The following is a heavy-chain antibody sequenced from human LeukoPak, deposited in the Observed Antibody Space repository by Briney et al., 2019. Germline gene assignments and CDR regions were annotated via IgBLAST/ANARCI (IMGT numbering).Heavy chain of an antibody. V-gene: IGHV1-8*01. D-gene: IGHD3-3*01. CDR1: GYTFTSYD. CDR2: MNPNSGNT. J-gene: IGHJ5*02. CDR3: ARVKSQRITIFGVVIHISNWFDP. Sequence: GASEKVSCKASGYTFTSYDINWVRQATGQGLEWMGWMNPNSGNTGYAQKFQGRVTMTRNTSISTASMELSSLRSEDTAVYYGARVKSQRITIFGVVIHISNWFDPWGQGTLVTVSS.